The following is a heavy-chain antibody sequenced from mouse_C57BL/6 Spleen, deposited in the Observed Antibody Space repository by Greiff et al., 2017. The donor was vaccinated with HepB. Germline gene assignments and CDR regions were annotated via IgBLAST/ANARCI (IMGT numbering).Heavy chain of an antibody. D-gene: IGHD2-2*01. Sequence: VKLVESGAELVRPGASVTLSCKASGYTFTDYEMHWVKQTPVHGLEWIGAIDPETGGTAYNQKFKGKAILTADKSSSTAYMELRSLTSEDSAVYYCTRGLHFDYWGQGTTLTVSS. CDR1: GYTFTDYE. CDR2: IDPETGGT. CDR3: TRGLHFDY. J-gene: IGHJ2*01. V-gene: IGHV1-15*01.